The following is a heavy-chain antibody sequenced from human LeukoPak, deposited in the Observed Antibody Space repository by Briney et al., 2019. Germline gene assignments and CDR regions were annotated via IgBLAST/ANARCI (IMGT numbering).Heavy chain of an antibody. J-gene: IGHJ5*02. Sequence: SGTLSLTCAVSGGSISSSNWWSWVRQPPGKGLEWIGEIYHSGSTNYNPSLKSRVTISVDKSKNQFSLKLSSVTAADTAVYYCARGKYSSSWYIFDPWGQGALVTVSS. CDR2: IYHSGST. D-gene: IGHD6-13*01. V-gene: IGHV4-4*02. CDR1: GGSISSSNW. CDR3: ARGKYSSSWYIFDP.